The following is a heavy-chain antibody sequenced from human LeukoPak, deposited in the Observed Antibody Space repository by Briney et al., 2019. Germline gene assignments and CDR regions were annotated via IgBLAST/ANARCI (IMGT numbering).Heavy chain of an antibody. J-gene: IGHJ3*02. D-gene: IGHD1-26*01. CDR3: AKDPHWIVRATGAFDI. V-gene: IGHV3-23*01. CDR2: ISGSGGST. Sequence: PGGSLRLSCAASGFTFSSYAMSWVRQAPGKGLEWVSAISGSGGSTYYADSVKGRFTISGDNSKNTLYLQMNSLRAEDTAVYYCAKDPHWIVRATGAFDIWGQGTMVTVSS. CDR1: GFTFSSYA.